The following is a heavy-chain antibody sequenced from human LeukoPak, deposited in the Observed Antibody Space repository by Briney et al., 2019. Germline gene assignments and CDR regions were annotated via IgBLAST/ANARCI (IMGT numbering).Heavy chain of an antibody. CDR1: GFTFSSYE. Sequence: PGGSLRLSCAASGFTFSSYEMNWVRQAPGKGLEWVSYISSSGSTIYYAGSVKGRFTISRDNARNSLYLQMNSLRAEDTAVYYCARGATMVRGVIITYFDYWGQGTLVTVSS. J-gene: IGHJ4*02. CDR3: ARGATMVRGVIITYFDY. CDR2: ISSSGSTI. D-gene: IGHD3-10*01. V-gene: IGHV3-48*03.